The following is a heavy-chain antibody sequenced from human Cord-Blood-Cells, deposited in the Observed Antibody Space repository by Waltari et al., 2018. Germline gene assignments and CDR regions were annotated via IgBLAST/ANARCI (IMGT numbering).Heavy chain of an antibody. CDR2: IIPIFGTA. J-gene: IGHJ5*02. CDR3: ARVRKSQIQVTTTGTFDP. Sequence: GQGLEWMGGIIPIFGTANDAQKFQGRVTITADESPSTAYMELSSLRSEDTAVYYCARVRKSQIQVTTTGTFDPWGQGTLVTVSS. V-gene: IGHV1-69*01. D-gene: IGHD4-4*01.